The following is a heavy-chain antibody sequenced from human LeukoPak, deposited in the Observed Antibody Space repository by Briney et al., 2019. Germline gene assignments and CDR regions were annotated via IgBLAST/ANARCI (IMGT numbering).Heavy chain of an antibody. D-gene: IGHD2-8*02. CDR3: ARDLTAGGYFDY. Sequence: PGRSLRLSCAASEFTFSSYGMHWVRQAPGKGLEWVAVISYDGSNKYYADSVKGRFTISRDNSKNTLYLQMNSLRAEDTAVYYCARDLTAGGYFDYWGQGTLVTVSS. V-gene: IGHV3-30*03. CDR1: EFTFSSYG. J-gene: IGHJ4*02. CDR2: ISYDGSNK.